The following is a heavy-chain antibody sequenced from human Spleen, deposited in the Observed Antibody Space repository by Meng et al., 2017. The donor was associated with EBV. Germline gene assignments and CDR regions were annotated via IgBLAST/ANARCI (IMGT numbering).Heavy chain of an antibody. CDR3: SRDLVGSDDD. V-gene: IGHV3-74*01. CDR2: TNEDGGIT. Sequence: VQLVASGGALCKPGGSLRLSCAASGFSFSRYWMHWVRQVPGKGLVWVSRTNEDGGITNYADSVKGRFTISRDNTKNTLYLQMNSLRAEDTAVYFCSRDLVGSDDDWGQGTLVTVSS. CDR1: GFSFSRYW. J-gene: IGHJ4*02. D-gene: IGHD6-25*01.